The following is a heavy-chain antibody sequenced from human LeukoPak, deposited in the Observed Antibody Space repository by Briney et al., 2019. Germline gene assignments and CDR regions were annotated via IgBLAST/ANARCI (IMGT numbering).Heavy chain of an antibody. J-gene: IGHJ4*02. Sequence: SVKVSCKASGGIFSSYAISGVRQAPGQGLEWMGGIIPMFGTANYAQKLQGRVTMTTNTSISTAYMELSSLRSEDTAVYYCARGPRGSGSNWGQGTLVTVSS. CDR2: IIPMFGTA. D-gene: IGHD3-10*01. CDR1: GGIFSSYA. V-gene: IGHV1-69*05. CDR3: ARGPRGSGSN.